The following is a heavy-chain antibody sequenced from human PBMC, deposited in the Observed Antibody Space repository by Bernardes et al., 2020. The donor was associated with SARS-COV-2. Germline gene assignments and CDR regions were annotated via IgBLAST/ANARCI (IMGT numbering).Heavy chain of an antibody. D-gene: IGHD3-22*01. V-gene: IGHV3-48*02. CDR1: GFSLSSYS. CDR2: ISTKSGTI. Sequence: GGSLRLSCAASGFSLSSYSMNWVRQAPGKGLEWVSYISTKSGTIYYTDSVKGRFTISRDNAKNSLYLQMNSLRDEDTAVYFCATIRDTGGYNSGYYYNPMVVWGQGTTVTVSS. J-gene: IGHJ6*02. CDR3: ATIRDTGGYNSGYYYNPMVV.